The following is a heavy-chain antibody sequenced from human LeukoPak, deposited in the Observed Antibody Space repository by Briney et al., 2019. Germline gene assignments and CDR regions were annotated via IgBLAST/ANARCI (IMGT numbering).Heavy chain of an antibody. J-gene: IGHJ4*02. Sequence: ASVKVSCKASGYTFTRYYMHWVRQAPGQGLEWMGIIDPSGGSTSYAQNFQGGVTMTRDATTSTVYLELSSLRAEDTAVYYCAKDGQGAPAAYFDYWGQGTLVTVSS. CDR3: AKDGQGAPAAYFDY. CDR2: IDPSGGST. CDR1: GYTFTRYY. D-gene: IGHD2-2*01. V-gene: IGHV1-46*01.